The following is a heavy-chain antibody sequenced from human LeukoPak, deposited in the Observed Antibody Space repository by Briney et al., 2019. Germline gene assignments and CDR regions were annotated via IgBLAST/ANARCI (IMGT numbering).Heavy chain of an antibody. CDR1: GVSISSGGYY. D-gene: IGHD5-24*01. CDR2: IYYSGST. V-gene: IGHV4-31*03. J-gene: IGHJ6*02. Sequence: SETLSLTCTVSGVSISSGGYYWSWIRQHPGKGLEWIGYIYYSGSTYYNPSLKSRVTIPVDTSKNQFSLKLSSVTAADTAVYYCARDDRDGYNVYGMDVWGQGTTVTVSS. CDR3: ARDDRDGYNVYGMDV.